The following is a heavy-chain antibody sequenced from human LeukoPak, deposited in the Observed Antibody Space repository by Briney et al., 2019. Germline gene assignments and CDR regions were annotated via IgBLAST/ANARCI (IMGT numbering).Heavy chain of an antibody. J-gene: IGHJ6*03. CDR2: IYHSGST. Sequence: SETLSLTCTVSGGSISSGGYYWSWIRQPPGKGLEWIGYIYHSGSTYYNPSLKSRVTISVDRSKNQFSLKLSSVTAADTAVYDCARGGYQLPDYYYYMDVWGKGTTVTVSS. V-gene: IGHV4-30-2*01. CDR1: GGSISSGGYY. CDR3: ARGGYQLPDYYYYMDV. D-gene: IGHD2-2*01.